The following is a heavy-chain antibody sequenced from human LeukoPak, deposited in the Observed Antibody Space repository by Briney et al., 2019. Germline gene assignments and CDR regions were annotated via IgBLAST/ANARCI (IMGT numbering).Heavy chain of an antibody. CDR1: GFTFSSYG. Sequence: PGGTLRLSCAASGFTFSSYGMSWVRQAPGKGLEWVSSINGNGGSTYYADSVKGRFTISRDNSKKSLYLQMNSLRVEDTGVYYCASWGEGSLDNWGQGTLVTVSS. CDR3: ASWGEGSLDN. J-gene: IGHJ4*02. CDR2: INGNGGST. V-gene: IGHV3-23*01. D-gene: IGHD3-10*01.